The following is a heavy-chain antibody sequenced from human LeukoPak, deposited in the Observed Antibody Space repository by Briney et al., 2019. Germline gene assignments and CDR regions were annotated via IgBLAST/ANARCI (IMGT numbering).Heavy chain of an antibody. CDR2: IYHSGST. CDR1: GDSISSSNW. J-gene: IGHJ4*02. V-gene: IGHV4-4*02. D-gene: IGHD6-19*01. CDR3: ARFGSGWYGLDY. Sequence: PSETLSLTCAVSGDSISSSNWWSWVRQPPGKGLEWIGEIYHSGSTNYNPSLRSRVTISVDKSKNQFSLKLSSVTAADTAVYYSARFGSGWYGLDYWGQGTLVSVSS.